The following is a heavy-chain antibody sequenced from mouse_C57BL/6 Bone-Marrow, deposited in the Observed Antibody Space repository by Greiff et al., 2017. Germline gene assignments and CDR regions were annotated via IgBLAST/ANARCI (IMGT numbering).Heavy chain of an antibody. Sequence: QVQLQQSGPELVKPGASVKLSCKASGYTFTSYDINWVKQRPGQGLEWIGGIYPRDGSTKYNEKFKGKATLTVDTSSSTSYMELHRLTSEDSAVYFCASPTTVVPYYFDYWGQGTTLTVSS. CDR1: GYTFTSYD. V-gene: IGHV1-85*01. J-gene: IGHJ2*01. CDR3: ASPTTVVPYYFDY. CDR2: IYPRDGST. D-gene: IGHD1-1*01.